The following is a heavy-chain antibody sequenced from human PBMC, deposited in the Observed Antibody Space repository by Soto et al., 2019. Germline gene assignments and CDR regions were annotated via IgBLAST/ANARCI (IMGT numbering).Heavy chain of an antibody. CDR2: ISAYNGNT. CDR1: GYTFTSYG. Sequence: ASVKVSCKASGYTFTSYGISWVRQAPGQGLEWMGWISAYNGNTNYAQKLQGRVTMTTDTSTSTAYMELRSLRSDDTAVYYCARGLGVAVAGTEGCMDVWGQGTTVTVSS. D-gene: IGHD6-19*01. J-gene: IGHJ6*02. CDR3: ARGLGVAVAGTEGCMDV. V-gene: IGHV1-18*01.